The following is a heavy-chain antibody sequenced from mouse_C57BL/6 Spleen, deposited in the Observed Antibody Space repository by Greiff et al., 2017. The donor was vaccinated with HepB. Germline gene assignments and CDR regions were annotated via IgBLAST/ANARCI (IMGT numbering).Heavy chain of an antibody. CDR1: GYTFTDYN. D-gene: IGHD1-1*01. J-gene: IGHJ4*01. V-gene: IGHV1-18*01. Sequence: EVKLMESGPELVKPGASVKIPCKASGYTFTDYNMDWVKQSHGKSLEWIGDINPNNGGTIYNQKFKGKATLTVDKSSSTAYMELRSLTSEDTAVYYCARGEYYGSSYGDYAMDYWGQGTSVTVSS. CDR3: ARGEYYGSSYGDYAMDY. CDR2: INPNNGGT.